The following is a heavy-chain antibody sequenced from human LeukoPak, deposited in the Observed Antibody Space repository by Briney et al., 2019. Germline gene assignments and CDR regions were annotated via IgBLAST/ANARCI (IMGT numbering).Heavy chain of an antibody. CDR3: ARSHAYCGGDCYLGY. CDR2: INTSGSST. D-gene: IGHD2-21*02. J-gene: IGHJ4*02. V-gene: IGHV1-46*01. Sequence: AAVKVSCEPSVYTFTIYYMHSVRQAPGQGLEWMGIINTSGSSTRYAHKFQGRVTMTRDTSTSTVYMELSSLRSEDTAVYYCARSHAYCGGDCYLGYWGQGTLVPVS. CDR1: VYTFTIYY.